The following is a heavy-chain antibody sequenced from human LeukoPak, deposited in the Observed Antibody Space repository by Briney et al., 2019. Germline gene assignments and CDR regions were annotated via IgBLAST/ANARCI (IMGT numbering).Heavy chain of an antibody. V-gene: IGHV3-74*01. Sequence: GGSLRLSCAASGFIFSSYWLYWVRQAPGQGLVWVSRINTDGGDTSHADSVKGRFTISRDNAKNTVYLQMNSLRAEDAAVYYCAKGTQWELQNWGQGTLVTVSS. J-gene: IGHJ4*01. CDR3: AKGTQWELQN. CDR1: GFIFSSYW. CDR2: INTDGGDT. D-gene: IGHD1-26*01.